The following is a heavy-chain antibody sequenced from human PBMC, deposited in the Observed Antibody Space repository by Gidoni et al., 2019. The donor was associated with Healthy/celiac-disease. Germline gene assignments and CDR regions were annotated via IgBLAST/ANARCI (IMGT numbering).Heavy chain of an antibody. V-gene: IGHV3-30*18. CDR3: AKDESGSYYYLDY. D-gene: IGHD1-26*01. Sequence: QVQLVESGGGVVQPGRSLRLSCAASGFTFSSYGMHWVRQAPGKGLEWVAVISYDGSNKYYADSVKGRFTISRDNSKNTLYLQMNSLRAEDTAVYYCAKDESGSYYYLDYWGQGTLVTVSS. J-gene: IGHJ4*02. CDR1: GFTFSSYG. CDR2: ISYDGSNK.